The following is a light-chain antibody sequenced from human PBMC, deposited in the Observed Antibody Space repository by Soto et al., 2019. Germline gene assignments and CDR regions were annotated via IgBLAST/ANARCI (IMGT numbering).Light chain of an antibody. CDR2: DAS. J-gene: IGKJ4*01. V-gene: IGKV3-11*01. Sequence: DIVLTQSPGTLSLSPGERATLSCRASQSISSNDLAWYQQKFGQAPRLLIYDASNRATGIPARFSGSGSGTDFTLTISSLEPEDFAVYYCQQRTIWPLTFGGGTKVEIK. CDR3: QQRTIWPLT. CDR1: QSISSN.